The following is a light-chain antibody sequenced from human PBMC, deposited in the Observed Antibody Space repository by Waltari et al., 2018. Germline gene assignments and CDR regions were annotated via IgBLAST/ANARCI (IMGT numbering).Light chain of an antibody. CDR2: DAS. CDR1: QSVRSF. Sequence: EIVLTQSPATLSLSLGERATLSCRASQSVRSFLAWYQQKPGQAPRLLIHDASNRATGIPVRFSGSGSGTDFTLTISSLEPEDFAVYYCQQRINWPLTFGGGTKVEIK. J-gene: IGKJ4*01. V-gene: IGKV3-11*01. CDR3: QQRINWPLT.